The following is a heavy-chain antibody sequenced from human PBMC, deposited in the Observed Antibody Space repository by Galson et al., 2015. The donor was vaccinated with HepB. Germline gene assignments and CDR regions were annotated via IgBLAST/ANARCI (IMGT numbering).Heavy chain of an antibody. CDR1: GFTYSSYA. CDR3: ANAKGWDY. Sequence: SLRLSCAGSGFTYSSYAMSWVRQAPGKGLEWVSAISGSGGSTYYADSVKGRFTISRDNSKNTLYLQMNSLRAEDTAVYYCANAKGWDYWGQGTLVTVSS. V-gene: IGHV3-23*01. CDR2: ISGSGGST. D-gene: IGHD2-15*01. J-gene: IGHJ4*02.